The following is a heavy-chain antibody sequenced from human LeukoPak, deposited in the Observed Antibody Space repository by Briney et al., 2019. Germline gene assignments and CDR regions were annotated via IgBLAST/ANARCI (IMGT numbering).Heavy chain of an antibody. CDR1: GFTFSSYS. CDR3: PLELGEGFDY. V-gene: IGHV3-21*01. CDR2: ISTSSSYI. J-gene: IGHJ4*02. Sequence: KPGGSLRLSCAASGFTFSSYSMNWVRQAPGKGLEWVSFISTSSSYIHNADSVKGRFTISRDNAENSLYLQMNSLRAEDTAVYYCPLELGEGFDYWGQGTLVTVSS. D-gene: IGHD1-7*01.